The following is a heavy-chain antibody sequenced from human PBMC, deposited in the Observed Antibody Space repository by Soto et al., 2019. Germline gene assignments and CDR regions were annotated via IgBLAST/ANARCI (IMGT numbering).Heavy chain of an antibody. J-gene: IGHJ6*02. CDR1: GFMFSTYL. CDR3: VKERYAQLWLEDYGMDV. D-gene: IGHD5-18*01. CDR2: IRQGGNEK. V-gene: IGHV3-7*01. Sequence: EVQLVESGGGLVQPGGSLRLSCTASGFMFSTYLMSWVRQAPGKGLEWVANIRQGGNEKFYVDSVKGRFTISRDNAKKSLYLQMNSLGPEDTAVYYCVKERYAQLWLEDYGMDVWGQGTTVTV.